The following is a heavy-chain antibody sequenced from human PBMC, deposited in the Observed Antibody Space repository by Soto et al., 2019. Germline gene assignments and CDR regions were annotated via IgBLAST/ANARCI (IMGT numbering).Heavy chain of an antibody. V-gene: IGHV3-20*01. J-gene: IGHJ2*01. CDR3: ARESYYDSSGYWYFDL. CDR1: GFTFDDYG. D-gene: IGHD3-22*01. CDR2: INWNGGST. Sequence: GGSLRLSCAASGFTFDDYGMSWVRQAPGKGLEWVSGINWNGGSTGYADSVKGRFTISRDNAKNSLYLQMNSLRAEDTALYHCARESYYDSSGYWYFDLWGRGTLVTVSS.